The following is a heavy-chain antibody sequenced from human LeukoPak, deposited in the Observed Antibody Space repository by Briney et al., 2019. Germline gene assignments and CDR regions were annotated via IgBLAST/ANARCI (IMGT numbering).Heavy chain of an antibody. D-gene: IGHD1-14*01. CDR2: IYYTGNT. CDR1: GGSISKSLYH. Sequence: PSETLSLTCPVSGGSISKSLYHWGWVRQPPGEGLEWIGSIYYTGNTYYNPSLKGRVTISVDTSNNQFSLKLSSVIAADTAAYYCTRLRDGTPGDYWGQGTLVTVSS. CDR3: TRLRDGTPGDY. J-gene: IGHJ4*02. V-gene: IGHV4-39*01.